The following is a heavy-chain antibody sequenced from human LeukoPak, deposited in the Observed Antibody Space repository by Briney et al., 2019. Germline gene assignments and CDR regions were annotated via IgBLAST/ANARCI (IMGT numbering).Heavy chain of an antibody. CDR3: AKKRSSGGATQFDY. Sequence: GGSLILSCVASGFTFSSYGMSWVRQAPGKGLEWVSSTSGSGDDTYYADSVKGRFTLSRDNSKNTLYLQMNSLRADDTAVYYCAKKRSSGGATQFDYWGQGTLVTVSS. CDR2: TSGSGDDT. CDR1: GFTFSSYG. D-gene: IGHD2-15*01. J-gene: IGHJ4*02. V-gene: IGHV3-23*01.